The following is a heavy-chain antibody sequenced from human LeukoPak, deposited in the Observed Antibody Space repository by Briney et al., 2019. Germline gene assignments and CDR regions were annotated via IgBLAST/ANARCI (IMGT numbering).Heavy chain of an antibody. CDR1: GFTFGDYA. CDR3: TRVGYYYDSSGYYHGYYYYGMDV. V-gene: IGHV3-49*04. J-gene: IGHJ6*02. Sequence: GGSLRLSRTASGFTFGDYAMSWVRQAPGKGLEWVGFIRSKAYGGTTEYAASVKGRFTISRDDSKSIAYLQMNSLKTEDTAVYYCTRVGYYYDSSGYYHGYYYYGMDVWGQGTTVTVSS. D-gene: IGHD3-22*01. CDR2: IRSKAYGGTT.